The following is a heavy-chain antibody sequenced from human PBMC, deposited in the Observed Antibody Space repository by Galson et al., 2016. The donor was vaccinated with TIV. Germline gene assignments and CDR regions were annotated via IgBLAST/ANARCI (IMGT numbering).Heavy chain of an antibody. V-gene: IGHV5-51*01. J-gene: IGHJ6*02. CDR3: ARRAAACTNCRCYDLCGMDV. CDR2: IYPGDSDT. Sequence: QSGAEVKKPGESLKISCEGSGYKFTTYWIAWVRQMPGKGLEWMGAIYPGDSDTKYSPSSQGQVTISADKSITTAYLQWSSLKASDTAIYYCARRAAACTNCRCYDLCGMDVWGQGTTVTVSS. CDR1: GYKFTTYW. D-gene: IGHD2-8*01.